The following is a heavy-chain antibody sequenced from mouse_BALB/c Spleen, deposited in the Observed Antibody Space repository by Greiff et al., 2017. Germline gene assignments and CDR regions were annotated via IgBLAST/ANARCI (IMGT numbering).Heavy chain of an antibody. CDR1: GYSFTDYI. D-gene: IGHD2-3*01. CDR3: AGGYYAESAMDY. V-gene: IGHV1-39*01. CDR2: INPYYGST. J-gene: IGHJ4*01. Sequence: EVQLQQTGPELVKPGASVKISCKASGYSFTDYIMLWVKQSHGKSLEWIGNINPYYGSTSYNLKFKGKATLTVDKSSSTAYMQLNSLTSEDSAVYYCAGGYYAESAMDYWGQGTSVTVSS.